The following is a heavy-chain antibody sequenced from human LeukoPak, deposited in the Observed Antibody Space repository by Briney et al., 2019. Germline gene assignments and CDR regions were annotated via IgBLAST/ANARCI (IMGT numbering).Heavy chain of an antibody. J-gene: IGHJ6*02. CDR3: ARGNYDFWSGLRLVNYYYYGMDV. V-gene: IGHV4-59*01. D-gene: IGHD3-3*01. Sequence: SETLSLTCTVSGGSISSYYWSWIRQSPGKGLEWIGYIHHSGSTNHNPSLKSRVTISVDTSKNQLSLKLSSVTAADTAVYYCARGNYDFWSGLRLVNYYYYGMDVWGQGTTVTVSS. CDR1: GGSISSYY. CDR2: IHHSGST.